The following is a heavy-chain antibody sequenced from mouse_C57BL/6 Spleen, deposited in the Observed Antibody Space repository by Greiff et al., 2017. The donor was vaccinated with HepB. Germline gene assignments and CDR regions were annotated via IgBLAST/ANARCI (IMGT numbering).Heavy chain of an antibody. J-gene: IGHJ4*01. CDR3: ARQSLYYGSSYDAMDY. D-gene: IGHD1-1*01. CDR2: IDPSDSYT. Sequence: VQLQQPGAELVRPGTSVKLSCKASGYTFTSYWMHWVKQRPGQGLEWIGVIDPSDSYTNYNQKFKGKATLTVDTSSSTAYMQLSSLTSEDSAVYYCARQSLYYGSSYDAMDYWGQGTSVTVSS. V-gene: IGHV1-59*01. CDR1: GYTFTSYW.